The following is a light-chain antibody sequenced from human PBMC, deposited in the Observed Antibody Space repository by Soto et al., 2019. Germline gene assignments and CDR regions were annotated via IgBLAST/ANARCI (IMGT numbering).Light chain of an antibody. V-gene: IGKV1-5*01. CDR1: QSINTW. CDR2: DAS. Sequence: DIPMTQSPSTLSASVGDRVTITCRAMQSINTWLAWYQQKPGKAPKLLIYDASSLESGVPSRFSGSGSGTEFTLTISSMQPDDFATYYCHKYGYYFGGGTKVEIK. CDR3: HKYGYY. J-gene: IGKJ4*01.